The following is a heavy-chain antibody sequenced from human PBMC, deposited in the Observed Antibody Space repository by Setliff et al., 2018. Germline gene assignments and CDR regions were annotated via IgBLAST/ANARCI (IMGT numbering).Heavy chain of an antibody. D-gene: IGHD3-22*01. J-gene: IGHJ4*02. CDR1: GGSFSGYY. Sequence: SETLSLTCAVYGGSFSGYYWSWIRQPPGKGLEWIGEINHSGSTNYNPSLKSRVAISVDTSKNQFSLKLSSVTAADTAVYYCARGRYYDSRNFDYWGQGTLVTVSS. CDR3: ARGRYYDSRNFDY. V-gene: IGHV4-34*01. CDR2: INHSGST.